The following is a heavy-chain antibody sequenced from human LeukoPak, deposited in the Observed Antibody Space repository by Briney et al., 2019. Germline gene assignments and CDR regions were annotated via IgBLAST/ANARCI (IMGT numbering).Heavy chain of an antibody. CDR1: GGSISSSSYY. V-gene: IGHV4-61*01. Sequence: SETLSLTCTVSGGSISSSSYYWSWIRQPPGKGLEWIGYIYYSGSTNYNPSLKSRVTISVDTSKNQFSLKLSSVTAADTAVYYCARASYSSGWFDYWGQGTLVTVSS. J-gene: IGHJ4*02. CDR3: ARASYSSGWFDY. CDR2: IYYSGST. D-gene: IGHD6-19*01.